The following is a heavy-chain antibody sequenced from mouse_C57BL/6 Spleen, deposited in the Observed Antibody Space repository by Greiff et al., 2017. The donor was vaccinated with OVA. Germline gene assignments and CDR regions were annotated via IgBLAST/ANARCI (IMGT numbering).Heavy chain of an antibody. V-gene: IGHV1-69*01. CDR3: ARKSGWYFDV. J-gene: IGHJ1*03. CDR1: GYTFTSYW. Sequence: VQLQQPGAELVMPGASVKLSCKASGYTFTSYWMHWVKQRPGQGLEWIGEIDPSDSYTNYNQKFKGKSTVTVDKSSSTAYMQLSSLTSEDSAVYYCARKSGWYFDVWGTGTTVTVSS. D-gene: IGHD1-3*01. CDR2: IDPSDSYT.